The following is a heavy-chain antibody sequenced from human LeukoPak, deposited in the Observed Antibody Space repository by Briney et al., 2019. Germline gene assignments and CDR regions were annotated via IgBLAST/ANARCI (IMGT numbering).Heavy chain of an antibody. CDR3: ATPRGYGGGQH. V-gene: IGHV4-34*01. CDR2: INHSGST. Sequence: SEALSLTCAVYGGSFSGYYWSAIRHPPGKGVEWIGEINHSGSTNYNPSLKSRVTISVGTSNNQYCLKRSSVTAADTAVYDCATPRGYGGGQHWGERTLVTVSS. CDR1: GGSFSGYY. D-gene: IGHD4-23*01. J-gene: IGHJ1*01.